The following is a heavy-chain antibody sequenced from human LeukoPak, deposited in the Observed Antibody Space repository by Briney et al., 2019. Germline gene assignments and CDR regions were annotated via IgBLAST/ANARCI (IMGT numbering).Heavy chain of an antibody. D-gene: IGHD1-26*01. V-gene: IGHV1-2*02. CDR3: ARIRGGNNYHFDY. CDR2: IKPYSGGT. J-gene: IGHJ4*02. Sequence: ASVKDSCKASGYTFTDYYLHWVRQAPGQGLERMGWIKPYSGGTNYAQNFQGRVTMTRDTSISTGYMELSRLGSDDTALYYCARIRGGNNYHFDYWGQGTLVTVSS. CDR1: GYTFTDYY.